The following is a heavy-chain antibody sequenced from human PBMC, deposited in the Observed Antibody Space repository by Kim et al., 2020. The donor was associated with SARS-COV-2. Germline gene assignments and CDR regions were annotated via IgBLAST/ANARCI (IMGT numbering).Heavy chain of an antibody. V-gene: IGHV3-30*01. D-gene: IGHD6-13*01. CDR3: ARDSLAAALPRFYYYGMDV. Sequence: GRFTISRDNSKNTLYLQMNSLRAEDTAVYYCARDSLAAALPRFYYYGMDVWGQGTTVTVSS. J-gene: IGHJ6*02.